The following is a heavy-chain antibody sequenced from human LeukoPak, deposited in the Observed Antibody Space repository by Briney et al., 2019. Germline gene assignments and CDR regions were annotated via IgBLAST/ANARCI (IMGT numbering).Heavy chain of an antibody. CDR2: ICYSGST. Sequence: SETLSLTCTVSGGSISSSSYYWGWIRQPPGKGLEWIGSICYSGSTYYNPSLKSRVTISVDTSKNQFSLKLSSVTAADTAVYYCARHSSVAGTDYWGQGTLVTVSS. D-gene: IGHD6-19*01. J-gene: IGHJ4*02. CDR3: ARHSSVAGTDY. CDR1: GGSISSSSYY. V-gene: IGHV4-39*01.